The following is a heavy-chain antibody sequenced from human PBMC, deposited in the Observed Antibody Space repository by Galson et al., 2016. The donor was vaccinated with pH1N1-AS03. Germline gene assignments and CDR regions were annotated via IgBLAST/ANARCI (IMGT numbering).Heavy chain of an antibody. CDR1: AFIFSNYG. CDR2: ISYDGTNK. J-gene: IGHJ4*02. D-gene: IGHD1-26*01. Sequence: LRLSCAASAFIFSNYGMHWVRQAPGKGLEWVAVISYDGTNKFYADSVKGRFTISRDNSRNTLYLQMNSLRAEDTAVYYCAKDIIIVGASLTGGYFDYWGQGTLVTVSS. V-gene: IGHV3-30*18. CDR3: AKDIIIVGASLTGGYFDY.